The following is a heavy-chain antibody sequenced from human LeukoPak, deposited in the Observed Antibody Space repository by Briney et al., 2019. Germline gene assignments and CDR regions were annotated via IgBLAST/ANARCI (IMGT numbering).Heavy chain of an antibody. CDR2: INPNSGGT. V-gene: IGHV1-2*02. J-gene: IGHJ4*02. Sequence: ASVKVSCKASGYTFTDYYMHWVRQAPGQGLEWMGWINPNSGGTNYAQKFYARVTMTRDTSISTAYMELSRLRSDDTAVFYCARSPDILTGENLDYWGQGTLVTVSS. D-gene: IGHD3-9*01. CDR1: GYTFTDYY. CDR3: ARSPDILTGENLDY.